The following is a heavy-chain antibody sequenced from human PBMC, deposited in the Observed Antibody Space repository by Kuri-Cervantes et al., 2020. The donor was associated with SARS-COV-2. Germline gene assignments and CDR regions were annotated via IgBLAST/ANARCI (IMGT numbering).Heavy chain of an antibody. Sequence: SETLSLTCAVSGELFSGYYWTWIRQPPGKGLEWIGYIYYSGSTNYNPSLKSRVTISVDTSKNQFSLKLSSVTAADTAVYYCARDPNANHNNWFDPWGQGTLVTVSS. CDR2: IYYSGST. V-gene: IGHV4-59*01. J-gene: IGHJ5*02. CDR1: GELFSGYY. CDR3: ARDPNANHNNWFDP. D-gene: IGHD4/OR15-4a*01.